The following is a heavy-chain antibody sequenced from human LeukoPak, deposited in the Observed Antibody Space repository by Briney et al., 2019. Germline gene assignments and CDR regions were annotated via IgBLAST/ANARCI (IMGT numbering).Heavy chain of an antibody. CDR2: IDHTGST. Sequence: SETLSLTCSVSGDSISMHYWSWIRQPPGKGLGWIGYIDHTGSTNYNPSLNSRVTISRDTSKNQFSLKLSSVTAADTAVYYCARQDGSGSYYPLYYFDYWGQGTLVTVSS. CDR3: ARQDGSGSYYPLYYFDY. V-gene: IGHV4-59*11. D-gene: IGHD3-10*01. J-gene: IGHJ4*02. CDR1: GDSISMHY.